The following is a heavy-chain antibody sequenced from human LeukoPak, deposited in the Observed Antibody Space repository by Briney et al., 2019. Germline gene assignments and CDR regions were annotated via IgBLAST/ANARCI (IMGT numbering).Heavy chain of an antibody. CDR1: GYSFTSYW. CDR3: ARLNYDFWSGYLKLYNWFDP. J-gene: IGHJ5*02. D-gene: IGHD3-3*01. Sequence: GESLKTSCKGSGYSFTSYWIGWVRQMPGKGLEWMGIIYPGDSDTRYSPSFQGQVTISADKSISTAYLQWSSLKASDTAMYYCARLNYDFWSGYLKLYNWFDPWGQGTLVTVSS. CDR2: IYPGDSDT. V-gene: IGHV5-51*01.